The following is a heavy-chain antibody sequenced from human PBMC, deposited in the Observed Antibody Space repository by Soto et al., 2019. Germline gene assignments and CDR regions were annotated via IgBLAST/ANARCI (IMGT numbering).Heavy chain of an antibody. V-gene: IGHV1-2*04. D-gene: IGHD2-2*01. CDR2: INPNSGGT. J-gene: IGHJ5*02. Sequence: ASVKVSCKASGYTFTGYYMHWVRQAPGQGLEWMGWINPNSGGTNYAQKFQGWVTMTRDTSISTAYMELGRLRSDDTAVYYCARAGPTNCSSTSCYESWFDPWGQGTLVTVSS. CDR1: GYTFTGYY. CDR3: ARAGPTNCSSTSCYESWFDP.